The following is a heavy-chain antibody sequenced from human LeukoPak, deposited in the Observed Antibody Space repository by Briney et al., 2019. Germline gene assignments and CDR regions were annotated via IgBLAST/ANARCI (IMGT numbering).Heavy chain of an antibody. V-gene: IGHV3-33*01. CDR2: IWYDGSNK. J-gene: IGHJ4*02. Sequence: QPGGSLRLSCAASGFTFSSYGMHWVRQAPGKGLEWVAVIWYDGSNKYYADSVKGRFTISRDNSKNTLYLQMNSLRAEDTAVYYCARQGRYSSSWTFYFDYWGQGTLVTVSS. D-gene: IGHD6-13*01. CDR1: GFTFSSYG. CDR3: ARQGRYSSSWTFYFDY.